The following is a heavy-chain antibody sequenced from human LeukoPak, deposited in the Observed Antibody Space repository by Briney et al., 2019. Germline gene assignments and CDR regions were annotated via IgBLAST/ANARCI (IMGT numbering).Heavy chain of an antibody. CDR1: GGSISSSSYY. D-gene: IGHD3-22*01. CDR3: ARDPSTLPLGARYDSSGYYALPEYYFDY. V-gene: IGHV4-39*07. CDR2: IYYSGST. J-gene: IGHJ4*02. Sequence: PSETLSLTCTVSGGSISSSSYYWGWIRQPPGKGLEWIGSIYYSGSTYYNPSLKSRVTISVDTSKYQFSLKLSSVTAADTAVYYCARDPSTLPLGARYDSSGYYALPEYYFDYWGQGTLVTVSS.